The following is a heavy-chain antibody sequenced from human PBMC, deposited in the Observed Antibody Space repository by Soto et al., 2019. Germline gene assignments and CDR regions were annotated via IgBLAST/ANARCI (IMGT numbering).Heavy chain of an antibody. CDR1: GFTFTSSV. D-gene: IGHD3-16*02. V-gene: IGHV1-58*01. CDR3: AAGGVITFGGVIVTGYYYGMDV. Sequence: GASVKVSCKASGFTFTSSVVQWVRQARGQRLEWIGWIVVGSGNTNYAQKFQERVTITRDMSTSTAYMELSSLRSEDTAVYYCAAGGVITFGGVIVTGYYYGMDVWGQGTTVTVSS. J-gene: IGHJ6*02. CDR2: IVVGSGNT.